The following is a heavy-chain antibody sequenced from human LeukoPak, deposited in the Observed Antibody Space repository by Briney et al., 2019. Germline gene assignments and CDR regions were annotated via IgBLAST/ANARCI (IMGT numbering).Heavy chain of an antibody. Sequence: SETLSLTCTVSGGSMSSYSWSWIRQPPGKGLEWIGYIYYSGSTNYNPSLKSRVTISVDTSKNQFSLKLSSVTAADTAVYYCARLFAGTPYYYYYDMDVWGKGTTVTVSS. V-gene: IGHV4-59*01. J-gene: IGHJ6*03. D-gene: IGHD6-13*01. CDR2: IYYSGST. CDR1: GGSMSSYS. CDR3: ARLFAGTPYYYYYDMDV.